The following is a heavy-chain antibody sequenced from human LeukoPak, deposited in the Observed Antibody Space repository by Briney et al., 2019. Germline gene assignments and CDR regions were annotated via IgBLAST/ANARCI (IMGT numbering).Heavy chain of an antibody. CDR3: ARANFPYCSSTTCLFDY. D-gene: IGHD2-2*01. CDR1: GYTFTDYY. CDR2: INPNDGDT. Sequence: ASVKVSCTASGYTFTDYYMHWVRQAPGQGFEWMGWINPNDGDTNYAQKFQGRVTMTRDTSISTAHMEVSRLRSDDTAVYYCARANFPYCSSTTCLFDYWGQGTLVTVSS. V-gene: IGHV1-2*02. J-gene: IGHJ4*02.